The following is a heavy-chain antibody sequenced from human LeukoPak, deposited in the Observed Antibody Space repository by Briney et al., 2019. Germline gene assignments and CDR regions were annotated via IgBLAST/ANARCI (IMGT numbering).Heavy chain of an antibody. Sequence: QPGRSLRLSCAASGFTFSSYAMPWVRQAPGKGLEWVAVISYDGSNKYYADSVKGRFTISRDNSKNTLYLQMNSLRAEDTAVYYCARVDEYSSSSDYWGQGTLVTVSS. CDR2: ISYDGSNK. CDR1: GFTFSSYA. V-gene: IGHV3-30*01. D-gene: IGHD6-6*01. CDR3: ARVDEYSSSSDY. J-gene: IGHJ4*02.